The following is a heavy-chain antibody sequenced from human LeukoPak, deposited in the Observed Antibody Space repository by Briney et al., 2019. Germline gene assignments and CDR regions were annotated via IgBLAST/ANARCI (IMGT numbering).Heavy chain of an antibody. J-gene: IGHJ4*02. D-gene: IGHD3-22*01. V-gene: IGHV3-30-3*01. CDR3: AREPVVTEFQFDY. CDR1: GFTFSSYA. CDR2: ISYDGSNK. Sequence: GGSLRLSCAASGFTFSSYAMHWVRQAPGKGLEWVAVISYDGSNKYYADSVKGRFTISRDNSKNTLYLQMNSPRAEDTAVYYCAREPVVTEFQFDYWGQGTLVTVSS.